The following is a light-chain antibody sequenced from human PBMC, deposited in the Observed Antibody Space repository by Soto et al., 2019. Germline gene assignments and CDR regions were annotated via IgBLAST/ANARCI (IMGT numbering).Light chain of an antibody. CDR2: GAS. J-gene: IGKJ2*01. CDR3: QQYNNWPPLYT. Sequence: EIVMTQSPATLSVSPGERATLSCRASQSVSSNLAWDQQKPGQAPRLLIYGASTRATGIAARFSGSGSGIEFTLTISSLQSEDFAVYYCQQYNNWPPLYTFGQGTKLEIK. V-gene: IGKV3-15*01. CDR1: QSVSSN.